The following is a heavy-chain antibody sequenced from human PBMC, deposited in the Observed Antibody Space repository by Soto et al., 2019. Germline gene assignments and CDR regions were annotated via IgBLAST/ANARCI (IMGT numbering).Heavy chain of an antibody. D-gene: IGHD6-19*01. CDR1: GFTFSSYA. Sequence: QVQVVESGGGVVQPGRSLRLSCAASGFTFSSYAMYWVRQAPGKGLEWVAVISYDGSNKYDADSVKGRFTISRDNSKNTLYLQMNSLRAEETAVYYCARATSGWYKGACDIWGQGTMVTVSS. J-gene: IGHJ3*02. CDR2: ISYDGSNK. CDR3: ARATSGWYKGACDI. V-gene: IGHV3-30-3*01.